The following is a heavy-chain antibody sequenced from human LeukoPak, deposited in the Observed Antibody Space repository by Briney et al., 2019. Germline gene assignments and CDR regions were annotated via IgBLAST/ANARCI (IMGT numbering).Heavy chain of an antibody. CDR2: ISGYNGNT. J-gene: IGHJ4*02. Sequence: ASVKVSCKASGYTFTSYGISWVRQAPGQGLEWMGWISGYNGNTNYAQKLQGRVTMTTDTSTSTAYMELRGLRSDDTAVYYCALLGYCSGGNCYPIDYWGQGTLVIVSS. V-gene: IGHV1-18*01. D-gene: IGHD2-15*01. CDR3: ALLGYCSGGNCYPIDY. CDR1: GYTFTSYG.